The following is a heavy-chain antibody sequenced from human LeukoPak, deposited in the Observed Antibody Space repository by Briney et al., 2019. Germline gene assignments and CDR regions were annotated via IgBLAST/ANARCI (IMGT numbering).Heavy chain of an antibody. Sequence: PGGSLRLSCAASGFTFSSYAMSWVRQAPGKGLEWVSAISGSGGSTYYADSVKGRFTISRDNSKNTLYLQMNSLRAEDTAVYYCARIQGVVILLDAFDIWGQGTMVTVSS. CDR2: ISGSGGST. CDR1: GFTFSSYA. D-gene: IGHD3-22*01. CDR3: ARIQGVVILLDAFDI. V-gene: IGHV3-23*01. J-gene: IGHJ3*02.